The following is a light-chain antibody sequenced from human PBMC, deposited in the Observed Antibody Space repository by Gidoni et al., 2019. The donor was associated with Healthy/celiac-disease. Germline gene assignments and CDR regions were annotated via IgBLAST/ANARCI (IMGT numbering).Light chain of an antibody. Sequence: SYELTQPPSVSVSPGQTASITCSGDKVGDKYACWYQQKSGQSPVLVIYQDSKRPPGIPDRLSGSNAGNTATLTIGGTQAMDEADYYCQAWDSSTVVFGGGTKLTVL. CDR1: KVGDKY. CDR2: QDS. CDR3: QAWDSSTVV. J-gene: IGLJ2*01. V-gene: IGLV3-1*01.